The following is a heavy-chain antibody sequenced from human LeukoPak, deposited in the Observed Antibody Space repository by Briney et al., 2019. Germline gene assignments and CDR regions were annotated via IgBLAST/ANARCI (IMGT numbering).Heavy chain of an antibody. J-gene: IGHJ4*02. CDR3: AKDLGYDYVWGEGNLYDY. CDR1: GFTFRSYG. CDR2: ISGSGRKT. D-gene: IGHD3-16*01. V-gene: IGHV3-23*01. Sequence: GGSLRLSCEASGFTFRSYGMSWVRQAPGKGLEWVSVISGSGRKTDYADSVKGRFTISRGNSKNTMYLLMNSLRVEDTAEYYCAKDLGYDYVWGEGNLYDYWGQGILVTVSS.